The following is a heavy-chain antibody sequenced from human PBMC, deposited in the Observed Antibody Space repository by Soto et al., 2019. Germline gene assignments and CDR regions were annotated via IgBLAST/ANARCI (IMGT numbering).Heavy chain of an antibody. CDR1: GGTFSSYT. CDR2: IIPILGIA. J-gene: IGHJ2*01. CDR3: ARVRGYCSGGSCYSGYFDL. Sequence: QVQLVQSGAEVKKPGSSVKVSCKASGGTFSSYTISWVRQAPGQGLEWMGRIIPILGIANYAQKFQGRVTITADKSTSTAYMELSSLRSEDTVVYYCARVRGYCSGGSCYSGYFDLWGRGTLVTVSS. V-gene: IGHV1-69*02. D-gene: IGHD2-15*01.